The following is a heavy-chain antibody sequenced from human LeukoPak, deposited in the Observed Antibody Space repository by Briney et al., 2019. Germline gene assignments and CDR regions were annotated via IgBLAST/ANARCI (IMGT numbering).Heavy chain of an antibody. J-gene: IGHJ5*02. V-gene: IGHV3-30-3*01. CDR1: GFTFSSYA. CDR3: AKDSGYSSSWTNWFDP. D-gene: IGHD6-13*01. Sequence: GGSLRLSCAASGFTFSSYAMHWVRQAPGKGLEWVAVISYDGSNKYYADFVKGRFTISRDNSKNTLYLQMNSLRAEDTAVYYCAKDSGYSSSWTNWFDPWGQGTLVTVSS. CDR2: ISYDGSNK.